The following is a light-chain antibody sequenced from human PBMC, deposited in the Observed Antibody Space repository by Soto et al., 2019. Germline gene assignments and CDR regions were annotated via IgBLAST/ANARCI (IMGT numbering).Light chain of an antibody. CDR3: ETLDTSLRARI. V-gene: IGLV1-51*01. CDR1: RSNIGSRD. J-gene: IGLJ2*01. CDR2: DNY. Sequence: QSVLTQPPSVSAAPGQKVTISCSGSRSNIGSRDVSWYQQLPGTAPKLLIDDNYQRPSAIPDRFSGSKSDTSATLGITGLQTGDEADYYCETLDTSLRARIFGGGTQLTVL.